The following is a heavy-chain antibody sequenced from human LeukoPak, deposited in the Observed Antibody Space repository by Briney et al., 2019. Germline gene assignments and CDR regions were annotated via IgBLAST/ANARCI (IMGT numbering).Heavy chain of an antibody. J-gene: IGHJ4*02. CDR3: ARDSRGFGETYFDY. Sequence: PGGSLRLSCAASGFTFSSHWMSWVRQAPGKGLEWVANIKQDGSEKYYVDSVKGRFTISRDNAKNSLYLQMNSLRAEDTAVYYCARDSRGFGETYFDYWGQGTLVTVSS. V-gene: IGHV3-7*01. CDR1: GFTFSSHW. D-gene: IGHD3-10*01. CDR2: IKQDGSEK.